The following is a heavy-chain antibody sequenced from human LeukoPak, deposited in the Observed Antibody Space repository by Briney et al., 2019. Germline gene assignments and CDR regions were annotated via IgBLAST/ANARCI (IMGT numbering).Heavy chain of an antibody. Sequence: GASVKVSCKASGGTFSSYAISWVRQAPGQGLEWMGGIIPIFGTANYAQKFQGRVTITTDESTSTAYMELSSLRSEDTAVYYCASSVGSSSYYYYYMDVWGKGTTVTVSS. J-gene: IGHJ6*03. D-gene: IGHD6-6*01. CDR2: IIPIFGTA. CDR3: ASSVGSSSYYYYYMDV. CDR1: GGTFSSYA. V-gene: IGHV1-69*05.